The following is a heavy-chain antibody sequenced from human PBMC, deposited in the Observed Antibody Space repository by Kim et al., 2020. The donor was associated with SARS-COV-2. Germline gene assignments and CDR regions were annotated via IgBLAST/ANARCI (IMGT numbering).Heavy chain of an antibody. Sequence: SETLSLTCSVFGGSISSYYWSWIRQPPGKGLEWIGYLYYSGSTNYNPSLKSRVTISVDTSKNQFYLKLSFVTAADTAMYYCVRLGCSATSCTSFDYWGQG. CDR2: LYYSGST. V-gene: IGHV4-59*08. D-gene: IGHD2-2*01. CDR3: VRLGCSATSCTSFDY. CDR1: GGSISSYY. J-gene: IGHJ4*02.